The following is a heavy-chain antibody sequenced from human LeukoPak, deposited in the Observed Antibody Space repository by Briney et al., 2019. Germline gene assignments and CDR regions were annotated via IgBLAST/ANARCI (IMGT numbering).Heavy chain of an antibody. CDR1: GFTFDDYA. V-gene: IGHV3-9*01. J-gene: IGHJ4*02. CDR3: ARNFYGSGSYYFDY. Sequence: PGGSLRLSCAASGFTFDDYAMHWVRQAPGKGLEWVSGISWNSGSIGYADSVKGRFTISRDNAKNSLYLQMNSLRAEDTAVYYYARNFYGSGSYYFDYWGQGTLVTVSS. CDR2: ISWNSGSI. D-gene: IGHD3-10*01.